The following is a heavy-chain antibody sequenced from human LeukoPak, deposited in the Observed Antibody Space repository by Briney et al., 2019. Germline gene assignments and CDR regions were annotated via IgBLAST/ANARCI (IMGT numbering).Heavy chain of an antibody. V-gene: IGHV1-24*01. J-gene: IGHJ5*02. CDR1: GYTLTELS. Sequence: ASVEVSCKVSGYTLTELSMHWVRQAPGKGLEWMGGFDPEDGETIYAQKFQGRVTMTEDTSTDTAYMELSSLRSEDTAVYYCATDLSIAAAGTRWFDPWGQGTLVTVSS. D-gene: IGHD6-13*01. CDR2: FDPEDGET. CDR3: ATDLSIAAAGTRWFDP.